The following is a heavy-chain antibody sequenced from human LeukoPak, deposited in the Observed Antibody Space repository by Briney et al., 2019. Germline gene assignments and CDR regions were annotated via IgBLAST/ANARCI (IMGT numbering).Heavy chain of an antibody. D-gene: IGHD2-2*01. J-gene: IGHJ4*02. CDR3: ARATGGYQLPLDY. V-gene: IGHV4-39*07. Sequence: PSETLSLTCTVSGGSISSINYFWAWIRQPPGKGLERIGSIYYSGSTYFYPSLKSRVTISVDTSKNQVSLKLSSVTAADTAVYYCARATGGYQLPLDYWGQGTLVTVSS. CDR2: IYYSGST. CDR1: GGSISSINYF.